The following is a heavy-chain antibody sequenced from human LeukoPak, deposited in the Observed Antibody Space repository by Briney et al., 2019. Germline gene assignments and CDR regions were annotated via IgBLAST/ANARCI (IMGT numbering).Heavy chain of an antibody. V-gene: IGHV4-39*01. J-gene: IGHJ4*02. CDR2: IFYSGTT. CDR1: GDSISSSSYY. Sequence: PSETLSLTCSVSGDSISSSSYYWGWIRQPPGKGLEWIGSIFYSGTTYYNPSLKSRVTISVDTSKNQFSLKLSSVTAADTAVYYCARLGYYGSGSLVDYFDYWGQGTLVTVSS. D-gene: IGHD3-10*01. CDR3: ARLGYYGSGSLVDYFDY.